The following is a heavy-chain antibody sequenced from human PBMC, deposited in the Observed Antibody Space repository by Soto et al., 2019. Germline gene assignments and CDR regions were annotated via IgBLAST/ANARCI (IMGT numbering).Heavy chain of an antibody. Sequence: PGGSLRLSCAASGFTFSSYAMHWVRQAPGKGLEWVAVISYDGSNKYYADSVKGRFTISRDNSKNTLYLQMNSLRAEDTAVYYCAKGGGPVVVVAATNWFDPWGQGTLVTVSS. CDR2: ISYDGSNK. V-gene: IGHV3-30-3*01. D-gene: IGHD2-15*01. CDR3: AKGGGPVVVVAATNWFDP. J-gene: IGHJ5*02. CDR1: GFTFSSYA.